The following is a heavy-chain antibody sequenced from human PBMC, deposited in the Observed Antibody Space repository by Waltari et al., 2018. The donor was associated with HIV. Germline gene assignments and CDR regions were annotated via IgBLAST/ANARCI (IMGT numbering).Heavy chain of an antibody. J-gene: IGHJ5*02. CDR1: GYTFTSYD. CDR2: MNPNSGNA. CDR3: ARGVDAVGATHWFDP. V-gene: IGHV1-8*01. Sequence: QVQLVQSGAEVKKPGASVKVSCKTSGYTFTSYDINWVRQATGHGRECMGWMNPNSGNAGYAQKFQGRVTMTSDTSISTAFMDLSSLRSDDTAVYYFARGVDAVGATHWFDPWGQGTLVTVSS. D-gene: IGHD1-26*01.